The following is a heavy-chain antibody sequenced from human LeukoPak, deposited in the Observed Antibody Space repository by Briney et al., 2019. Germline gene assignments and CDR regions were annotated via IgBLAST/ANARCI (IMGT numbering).Heavy chain of an antibody. CDR2: ISGSGGST. D-gene: IGHD5-18*01. J-gene: IGHJ4*02. V-gene: IGHV3-23*01. Sequence: PGGSLRLSCAASGFTFSSYAVSWVRQAPGKGLEWVSTISGSGGSTYYAVSVKGRFTISRDNSKNTLYLQMNSLRAEDTAVYYCAKGIHFGYSYGCSFDYWGQGTLVTVSS. CDR3: AKGIHFGYSYGCSFDY. CDR1: GFTFSSYA.